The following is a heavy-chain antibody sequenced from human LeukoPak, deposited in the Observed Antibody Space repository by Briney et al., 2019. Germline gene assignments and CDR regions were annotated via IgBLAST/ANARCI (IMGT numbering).Heavy chain of an antibody. CDR3: ARVRLMGSSTNIY. CDR1: GFTFSSYS. CDR2: ISSSSSYI. J-gene: IGHJ4*02. D-gene: IGHD2-2*01. V-gene: IGHV3-21*01. Sequence: GGSLRLSCAGSGFTFSSYSMNWVRQAPGKGLEWVSSISSSSSYIYYADSVKGRFTISRDNAKNSLYLQMNSLRAEDTAVYYCARVRLMGSSTNIYWGQGTLVTVSS.